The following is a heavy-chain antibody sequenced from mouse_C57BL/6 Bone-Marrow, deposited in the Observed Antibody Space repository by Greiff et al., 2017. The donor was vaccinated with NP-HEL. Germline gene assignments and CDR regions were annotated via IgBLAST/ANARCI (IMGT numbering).Heavy chain of an antibody. Sequence: EVQRVESGGGLVKPGGSLKLSCAASGFTFSDYGMHWVRQAPEKGLEWVAYISSGSSTIYYADTLKGRFTLSRDNAKNTQFLQMTSLRSEDTAMYYCTRVYYGSTWFAYWGQGTLVTVSA. D-gene: IGHD1-1*01. V-gene: IGHV5-17*01. CDR3: TRVYYGSTWFAY. CDR2: ISSGSSTI. J-gene: IGHJ3*01. CDR1: GFTFSDYG.